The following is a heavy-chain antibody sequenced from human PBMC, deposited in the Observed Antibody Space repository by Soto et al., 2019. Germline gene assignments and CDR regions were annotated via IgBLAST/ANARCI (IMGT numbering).Heavy chain of an antibody. J-gene: IGHJ4*02. D-gene: IGHD3-10*01. Sequence: QLQLQESGPGLVKPSETLSLTCTVSGGSISSSSYYWGWIRQPPGKGLEWIGSIYYSGSPYYNPSLKIRVTIPVDTSKNQFSLKLSSVTAADTAVYYCARRSMVRGVIIAYYFDYWGQGTLVTVSS. CDR3: ARRSMVRGVIIAYYFDY. CDR2: IYYSGSP. V-gene: IGHV4-39*01. CDR1: GGSISSSSYY.